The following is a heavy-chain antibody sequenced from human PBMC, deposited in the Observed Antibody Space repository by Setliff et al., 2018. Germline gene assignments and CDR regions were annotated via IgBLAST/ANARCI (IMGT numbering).Heavy chain of an antibody. Sequence: AGGSLRLSCATSGFTFSTYSMNWVRQAPGKGLEWISYTSSSGSPIYYADSVKGRFTISRDNAKNSLFLQMNSLRAEDTAMYYCTRGRDYWGQGTLVTVSP. CDR3: TRGRDY. J-gene: IGHJ4*02. V-gene: IGHV3-48*01. CDR1: GFTFSTYS. CDR2: TSSSGSPI.